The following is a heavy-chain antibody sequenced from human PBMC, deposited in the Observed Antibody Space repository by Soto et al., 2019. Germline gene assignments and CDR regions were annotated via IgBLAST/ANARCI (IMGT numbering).Heavy chain of an antibody. D-gene: IGHD3-22*01. CDR1: GFTFSSYS. Sequence: VPLVESGGGLVKPGGSLRLSCAASGFTFSSYSMNWVRQAPGKGLERVSSISSSSSYIYYADSVKGRFTISRDNAKNSLYLQMNSLRAEDTAVYYCARGLFYYDSSAYLGYWGQGTLVTVSS. J-gene: IGHJ4*02. CDR2: ISSSSSYI. CDR3: ARGLFYYDSSAYLGY. V-gene: IGHV3-21*01.